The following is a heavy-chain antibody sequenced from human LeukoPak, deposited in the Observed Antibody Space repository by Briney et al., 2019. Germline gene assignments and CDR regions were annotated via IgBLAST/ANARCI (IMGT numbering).Heavy chain of an antibody. CDR1: GGSISSYY. CDR2: IYTSGST. CDR3: ASEYYDFWSGYYTDY. D-gene: IGHD3-3*01. Sequence: SETLSLTCTVSGGSISSYYWSWIRQPAGKGLEWIGRIYTSGSTNYNPSLKSRVTMSVDTSKNQFSLKLSSVTAADTAVYYCASEYYDFWSGYYTDYWGQGTLVTVSS. J-gene: IGHJ4*02. V-gene: IGHV4-4*07.